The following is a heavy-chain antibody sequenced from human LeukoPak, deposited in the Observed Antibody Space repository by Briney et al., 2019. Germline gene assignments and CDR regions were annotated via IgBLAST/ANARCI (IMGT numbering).Heavy chain of an antibody. J-gene: IGHJ5*02. Sequence: SVKVSCKASGGTFSSYAISWVRQAPGQGLEWMGGIIPIFGTANYAQKFQGRVTITADKSTSTAYMELSSLRSDDTAVYYCARVGGYCSGGCCAAEEDWFDPWGQGTLVTASS. CDR2: IIPIFGTA. CDR1: GGTFSSYA. CDR3: ARVGGYCSGGCCAAEEDWFDP. V-gene: IGHV1-69*06. D-gene: IGHD2-15*01.